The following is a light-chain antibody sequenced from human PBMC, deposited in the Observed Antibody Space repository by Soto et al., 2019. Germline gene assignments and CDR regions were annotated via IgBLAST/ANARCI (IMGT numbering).Light chain of an antibody. Sequence: DIVMTQSPDSLAVSLGERATINCKSSQSVLYSSNNKNYLGWYQQKPGQSPKLLIHWASTRESGVPDRFSGSGSGTDFTLTISSLQAEDVAVYYCQQYYSTPPTFGGGTKVEIK. CDR2: WAS. CDR3: QQYYSTPPT. J-gene: IGKJ4*01. CDR1: QSVLYSSNNKNY. V-gene: IGKV4-1*01.